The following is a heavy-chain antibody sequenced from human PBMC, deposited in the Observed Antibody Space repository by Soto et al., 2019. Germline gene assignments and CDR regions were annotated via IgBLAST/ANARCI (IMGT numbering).Heavy chain of an antibody. V-gene: IGHV3-33*01. J-gene: IGHJ3*02. CDR3: ARDPVYYGSGSYYPAFDI. CDR1: GFTFSSYG. Sequence: GGSLRLSCAASGFTFSSYGMHWVRQAPGKGLEWVAVIWYDGSNKYYADSVKGRFTISRDNSKNTLYLQMNSLRAEDTAVYYCARDPVYYGSGSYYPAFDIWGKGTMVTVSS. CDR2: IWYDGSNK. D-gene: IGHD3-10*01.